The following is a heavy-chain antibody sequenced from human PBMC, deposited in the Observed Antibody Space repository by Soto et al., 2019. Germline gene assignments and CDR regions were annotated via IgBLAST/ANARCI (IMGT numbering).Heavy chain of an antibody. CDR1: GFTFSSYE. CDR3: ARGLLPVVVAVHAAEYWFDP. D-gene: IGHD2-15*01. J-gene: IGHJ5*02. V-gene: IGHV3-48*03. CDR2: ISSSGTTT. Sequence: EVQLVESGGGLVQPGGSLRLSCAASGFTFSSYEMNWVRQAPGKGLEWVSYISSSGTTTYYADSVKGRFTISRDNARNSLYLQMNSLRAEDTAVYYCARGLLPVVVAVHAAEYWFDPRGQGTLVTVSS.